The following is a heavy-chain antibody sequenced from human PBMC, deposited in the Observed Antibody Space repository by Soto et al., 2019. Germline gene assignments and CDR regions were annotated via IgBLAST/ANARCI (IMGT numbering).Heavy chain of an antibody. J-gene: IGHJ4*02. CDR3: ASIVGATNFDY. CDR1: GFTFSSYW. Sequence: PGGSLRLSCAASGFTFSSYWMHWVRQAPGKGLVWVSRINSDGSTTSYADSVKGRFTISRDNAKNTLYLQMNSLRAEDTAVYYCASIVGATNFDYWGQGTLVTVSS. V-gene: IGHV3-74*01. D-gene: IGHD1-26*01. CDR2: INSDGSTT.